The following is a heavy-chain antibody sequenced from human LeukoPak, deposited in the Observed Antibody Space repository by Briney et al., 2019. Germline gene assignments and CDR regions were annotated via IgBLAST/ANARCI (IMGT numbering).Heavy chain of an antibody. J-gene: IGHJ5*02. CDR3: AKDRHAPGRYCSSTSCFPFDP. CDR1: GFTFSSYA. D-gene: IGHD2-2*01. Sequence: GRSLRLSCVVSGFTFSSYAMSWVRQAPGKGLEWVSGISGSGGSTYYADSVQGRFTISRDNTKNTLYLQMNSLRAEDRAVYYCAKDRHAPGRYCSSTSCFPFDPWGQGTLVPVSS. CDR2: ISGSGGST. V-gene: IGHV3-23*01.